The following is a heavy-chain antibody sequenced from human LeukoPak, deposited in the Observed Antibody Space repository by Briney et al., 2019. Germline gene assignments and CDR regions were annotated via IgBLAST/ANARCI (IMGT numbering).Heavy chain of an antibody. D-gene: IGHD2-2*01. CDR1: GYTFTSYG. CDR3: ARYCSSTSCPEFDI. J-gene: IGHJ3*02. CDR2: MNPNSGNT. V-gene: IGHV1-8*03. Sequence: LGASVKVSCKASGYTFTSYGISWVRQATGQGLEWMGWMNPNSGNTGYAQKFQGRVTITRNTSISTAYMELSSLRSEDTAVYYCARYCSSTSCPEFDIWGQGTMVTVSS.